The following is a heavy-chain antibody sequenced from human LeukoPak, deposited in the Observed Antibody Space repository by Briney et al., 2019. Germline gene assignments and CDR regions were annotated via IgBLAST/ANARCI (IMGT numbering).Heavy chain of an antibody. Sequence: ASVKVSCKASGYTFTRYGISWVRQAPGQGLEWMGRISAYNGNTNYAQKLQGRVTMTTDTTTSTAYMELSSLRSEDTAVYYCASPEGGYSYGYVYWGQGTLVTVSS. J-gene: IGHJ4*02. CDR1: GYTFTRYG. CDR3: ASPEGGYSYGYVY. CDR2: ISAYNGNT. D-gene: IGHD5-18*01. V-gene: IGHV1-18*01.